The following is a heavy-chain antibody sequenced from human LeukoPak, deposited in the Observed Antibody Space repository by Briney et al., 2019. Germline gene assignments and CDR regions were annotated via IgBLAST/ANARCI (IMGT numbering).Heavy chain of an antibody. V-gene: IGHV1-8*03. J-gene: IGHJ4*02. D-gene: IGHD1-26*01. CDR3: ARDLLSTESGGSYESPSYFDY. Sequence: ASVKVSCKASGYTFTSYDINWVRQATGQGLEWMGWMNPNSGNTGYAQKFQGRVTITRNTSISTAYMELSSLRSEDTAVYYCARDLLSTESGGSYESPSYFDYWGQGTLVTVSS. CDR1: GYTFTSYD. CDR2: MNPNSGNT.